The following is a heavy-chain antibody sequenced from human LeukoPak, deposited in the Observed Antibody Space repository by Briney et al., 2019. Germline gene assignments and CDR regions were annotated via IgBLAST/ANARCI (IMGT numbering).Heavy chain of an antibody. Sequence: PGGSLRLSCAASGFTFSSYAMHWVRQAPGKGPEWVAVISYDGSNKYYADSVKGRFTISRDNSKNTLYLQMNSLRAEDTAVYYCAKGVRQWLYSIDYWGQGTLVTVSS. CDR1: GFTFSSYA. CDR2: ISYDGSNK. V-gene: IGHV3-30*04. CDR3: AKGVRQWLYSIDY. D-gene: IGHD6-19*01. J-gene: IGHJ4*02.